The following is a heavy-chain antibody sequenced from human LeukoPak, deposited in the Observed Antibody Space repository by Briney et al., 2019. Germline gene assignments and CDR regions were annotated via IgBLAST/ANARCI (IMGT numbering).Heavy chain of an antibody. CDR1: GFTVSSNY. CDR3: ARVGVVPAAISPYYYGMDV. V-gene: IGHV3-53*01. CDR2: IYSGGST. D-gene: IGHD2-2*01. Sequence: PGGSLRLSCAASGFTVSSNYMSWVRQAPGKGLEWVSVIYSGGSTYYADSVKGRFTISRDNAKNTLYLQMNSLRAEDTAVYYCARVGVVPAAISPYYYGMDVWGKGTTVTVSS. J-gene: IGHJ6*04.